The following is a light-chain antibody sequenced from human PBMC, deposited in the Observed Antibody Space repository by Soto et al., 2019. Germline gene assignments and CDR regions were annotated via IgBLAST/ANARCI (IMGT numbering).Light chain of an antibody. Sequence: QSVLPQPPSASGTAGQVVTISCSGGASNIGSNSVYWYQHLPRMAPKLLIYYNNQRPSGVPDRFSGSRSGTSASLAIVGLRSEDEAVYYCAAWDASLSACVFGNGTKLTV. CDR2: YNN. CDR1: ASNIGSNS. CDR3: AAWDASLSACV. J-gene: IGLJ1*01. V-gene: IGLV1-47*02.